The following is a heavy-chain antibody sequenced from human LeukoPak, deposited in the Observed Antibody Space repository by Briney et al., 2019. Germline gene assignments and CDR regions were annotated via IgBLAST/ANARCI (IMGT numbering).Heavy chain of an antibody. D-gene: IGHD3-10*01. Sequence: GGSLRLSCAASGFTFSDYYMSWIRQAPGKGLEWISYISSSSSYIYYADSVKGRFTISRDNAKNSLYLQMNSLRAEDTAVYYCASMEVTMPHYYYGMDVWGQGTTVTVSS. J-gene: IGHJ6*02. V-gene: IGHV3-11*06. CDR2: ISSSSSYI. CDR3: ASMEVTMPHYYYGMDV. CDR1: GFTFSDYY.